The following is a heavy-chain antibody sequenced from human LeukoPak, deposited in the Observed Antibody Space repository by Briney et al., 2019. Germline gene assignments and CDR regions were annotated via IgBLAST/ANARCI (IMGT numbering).Heavy chain of an antibody. D-gene: IGHD3-3*01. CDR1: GFTFSSYA. CDR2: ISYDGSNK. CDR3: ARSWSVYAFDI. V-gene: IGHV3-30*04. Sequence: GRSLRLSCAASGFTFSSYAMHWVRQAPGKGLEWVAVISYDGSNKYYADSVKGRFTISRDNSKNTLYLQMNSLRAEDTAVYYCARSWSVYAFDIWGQGKMVTVSS. J-gene: IGHJ3*02.